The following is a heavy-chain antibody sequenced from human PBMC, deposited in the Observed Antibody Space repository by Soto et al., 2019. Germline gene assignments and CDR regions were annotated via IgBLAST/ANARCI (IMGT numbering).Heavy chain of an antibody. J-gene: IGHJ3*02. Sequence: EIQLVASGGGLIQPGESLTLSCEASGFSVTNNYMYWLRQAPGKGLEWVSLIYSGGGTHYADFVDGRFIISRDNSKNTLHLQMDKLRAEDTAIYYCARDITCSSSSCQGDNFDIWGRGTMVTVSP. CDR1: GFSVTNNY. CDR3: ARDITCSSSSCQGDNFDI. D-gene: IGHD2-2*01. CDR2: IYSGGGT. V-gene: IGHV3-53*01.